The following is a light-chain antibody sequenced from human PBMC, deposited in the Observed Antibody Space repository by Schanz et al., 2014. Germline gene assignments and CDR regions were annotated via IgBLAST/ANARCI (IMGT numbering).Light chain of an antibody. CDR3: QQYVTSPYT. CDR1: QSVSSNY. CDR2: GAS. V-gene: IGKV3-20*01. Sequence: EIVMTQSPASLSVSPGERATLSCRASQSVSSNYLAWYRQKPGQAPRLLIYGASSRATGIPDRFSGSGSGTDFTLTISRLEPEDFAVYYCQQYVTSPYTFGQGTKLEIK. J-gene: IGKJ2*01.